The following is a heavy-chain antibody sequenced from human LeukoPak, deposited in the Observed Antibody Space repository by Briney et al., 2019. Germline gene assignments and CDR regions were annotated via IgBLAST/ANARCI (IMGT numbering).Heavy chain of an antibody. Sequence: ASVKVSCKASGYTFTSYGISWVRQAPGPGLEWMGIINPSGGSTSYAQKFQGRVTMTRDTSTSTVYMELSSLRSEDTAVYYCARGPKGVSDYWGQGTLVTVSS. CDR3: ARGPKGVSDY. V-gene: IGHV1-46*01. J-gene: IGHJ4*02. D-gene: IGHD3-10*01. CDR1: GYTFTSYG. CDR2: INPSGGST.